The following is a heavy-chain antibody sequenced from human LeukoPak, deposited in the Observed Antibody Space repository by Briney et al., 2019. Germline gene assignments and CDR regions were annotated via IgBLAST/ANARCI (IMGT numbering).Heavy chain of an antibody. CDR3: ARAPGIAAAWYGAFDI. CDR1: GYTLTELS. J-gene: IGHJ3*02. Sequence: VASVKLSCKVSGYTLTELSMHWVRQAPGKGLEWMGGFDPEDGETIYAQKFQGRVTMTEDTSTDTAYMELSSLRSEDTAVYYCARAPGIAAAWYGAFDIWGQGTMVTVSS. D-gene: IGHD6-13*01. CDR2: FDPEDGET. V-gene: IGHV1-24*01.